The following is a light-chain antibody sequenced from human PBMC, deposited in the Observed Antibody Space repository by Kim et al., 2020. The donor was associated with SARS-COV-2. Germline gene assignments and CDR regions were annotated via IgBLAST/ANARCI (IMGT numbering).Light chain of an antibody. Sequence: QSALTQPRSVSGSPGQSVTISCTGTSSDVGGYNYVSWYQQYPGKAPKLMIYDVIKRPSGVPDRFSGSKSGNTASLTISGLQAEDEAAYYCCSYAGGYTQVAFGGGTQLTVL. J-gene: IGLJ2*01. V-gene: IGLV2-11*01. CDR1: SSDVGGYNY. CDR3: CSYAGGYTQVA. CDR2: DVI.